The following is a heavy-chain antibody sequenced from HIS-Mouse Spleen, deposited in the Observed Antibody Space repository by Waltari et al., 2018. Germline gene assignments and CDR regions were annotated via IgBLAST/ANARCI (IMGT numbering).Heavy chain of an antibody. CDR1: GGSLSSYY. CDR3: ARDFHDFWSGYYGGDKKHDAFDI. J-gene: IGHJ3*02. V-gene: IGHV4-4*07. CDR2: IYTSGST. D-gene: IGHD3-3*01. Sequence: QVQLQESGPGLVKPSETLSLTCTVSGGSLSSYYWSWIRQPAGPGREWIGRIYTSGSTNYNPSLKSRVTMSVDTSKNQFSLKLSSVTAADTAVYYCARDFHDFWSGYYGGDKKHDAFDIWGQGTMVTVSS.